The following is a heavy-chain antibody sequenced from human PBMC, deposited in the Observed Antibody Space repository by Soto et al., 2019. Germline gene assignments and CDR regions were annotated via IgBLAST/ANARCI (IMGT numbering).Heavy chain of an antibody. J-gene: IGHJ6*02. CDR2: IDPSDSYT. CDR3: ATRSGYRSSYSYYYYGMDV. D-gene: IGHD6-6*01. Sequence: XDSLKVSWKCSGDSFTSYGISLVRQMPGKGLEWMGRIDPSDSYTNYSPSFQGHVTISADKSISTAYLQWSSLKASDTAMYYCATRSGYRSSYSYYYYGMDVWGQRTTVTVSS. V-gene: IGHV5-10-1*01. CDR1: GDSFTSYG.